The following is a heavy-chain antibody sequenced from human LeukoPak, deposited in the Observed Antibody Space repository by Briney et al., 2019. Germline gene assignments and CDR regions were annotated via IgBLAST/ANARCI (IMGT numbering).Heavy chain of an antibody. Sequence: PSETLSLTCAVYGGSFSGYYWSWIRQPPGKGLEWIGEINHSGSTNYNPSLKSRVTISVDTSKNQFSLKLSSVTAADTAVYYCARLPGYSYAYDAFDIWGQGTMVTVSS. D-gene: IGHD5-18*01. CDR3: ARLPGYSYAYDAFDI. V-gene: IGHV4-34*01. J-gene: IGHJ3*02. CDR1: GGSFSGYY. CDR2: INHSGST.